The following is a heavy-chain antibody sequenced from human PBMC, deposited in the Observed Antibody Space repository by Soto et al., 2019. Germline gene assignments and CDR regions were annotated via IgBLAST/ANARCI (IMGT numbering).Heavy chain of an antibody. D-gene: IGHD6-6*01. CDR1: GGSISSSSYY. J-gene: IGHJ3*02. V-gene: IGHV4-39*07. Sequence: SETLSLTCIVSGGSISSSSYYWGWIRQPPGKGLEWIGSIYSSGSTNYNPSLKSRVTISVDTSKNQFSLKLSSVTAADTAVYYCARVEGYSSSSIDAFDIWGQGTMVTVSS. CDR2: IYSSGST. CDR3: ARVEGYSSSSIDAFDI.